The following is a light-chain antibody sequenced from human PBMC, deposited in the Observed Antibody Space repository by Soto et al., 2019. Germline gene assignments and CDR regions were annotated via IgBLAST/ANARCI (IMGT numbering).Light chain of an antibody. CDR2: DVS. CDR3: SSYTSSSTPVV. Sequence: QSALTQPASVSGSPGQSITISCTGTRSDVGGYNYVSWYQQHAGKAPKLMIYDVSNRPSGVSNRFSGSKSGNTASLTISGLQAEDEADYYCSSYTSSSTPVVFGGGTKVTVL. CDR1: RSDVGGYNY. J-gene: IGLJ2*01. V-gene: IGLV2-14*01.